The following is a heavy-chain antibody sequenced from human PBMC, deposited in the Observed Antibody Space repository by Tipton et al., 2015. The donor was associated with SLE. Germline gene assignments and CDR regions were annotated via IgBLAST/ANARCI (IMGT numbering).Heavy chain of an antibody. D-gene: IGHD2-2*01. Sequence: QSGPEVKKPGASVKVSCKASGYTFTNYDINWVRQATGQGLEWMGWMNPNSGYTGYAQKFQGRVTMTRNTSISTAYMELSSLKSEDTAVYYCAREAAAMASDYWGQGTPVTVSS. CDR3: AREAAAMASDY. CDR1: GYTFTNYD. V-gene: IGHV1-8*01. J-gene: IGHJ4*02. CDR2: MNPNSGYT.